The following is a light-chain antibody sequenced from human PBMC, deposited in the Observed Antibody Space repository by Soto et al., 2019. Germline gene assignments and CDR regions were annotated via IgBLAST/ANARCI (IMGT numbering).Light chain of an antibody. J-gene: IGKJ2*01. CDR3: QQYNNWPQT. CDR2: GAS. CDR1: QSVSRN. Sequence: EIVMTQSPATLSVSPGERATLSCRASQSVSRNLAWYQQKPGQAPRLLIYGASTRATGIPARFSGSGSGTEFTLTISSLQSEDFAVYYCQQYNNWPQTFGQGTKXXIK. V-gene: IGKV3-15*01.